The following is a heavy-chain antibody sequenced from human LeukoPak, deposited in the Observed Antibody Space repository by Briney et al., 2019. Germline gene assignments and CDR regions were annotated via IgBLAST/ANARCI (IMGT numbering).Heavy chain of an antibody. CDR3: ARDIAVAGFQDY. Sequence: ASVKVSCKASGYTFTGYYMHWVRQAPGQALEWMGRINPNSGGTNYAQKFQGRVTMTRDTSISTAYMELSRLRSDDTAVYYCARDIAVAGFQDYWGQGTLVTVSS. CDR2: INPNSGGT. V-gene: IGHV1-2*06. J-gene: IGHJ4*02. CDR1: GYTFTGYY. D-gene: IGHD6-19*01.